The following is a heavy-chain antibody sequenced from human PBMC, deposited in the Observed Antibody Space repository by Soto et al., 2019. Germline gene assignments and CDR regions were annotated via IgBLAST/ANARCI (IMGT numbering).Heavy chain of an antibody. D-gene: IGHD4-4*01. CDR3: TTDSRTTVTEVRFDF. Sequence: GGSLRLSCAASGFTFSTYTMNWVRQAPGKGLEWVSGIGCCSGSGTYYADFVKGRFTISRDNSKNMVFLQMNGLRAEDTAVYYCTTDSRTTVTEVRFDFWGHGTLVTVSS. V-gene: IGHV3-23*01. CDR1: GFTFSTYT. J-gene: IGHJ4*01. CDR2: IGCCSGSGT.